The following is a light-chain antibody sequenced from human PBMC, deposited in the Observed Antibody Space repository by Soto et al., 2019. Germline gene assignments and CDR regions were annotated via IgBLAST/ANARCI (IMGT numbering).Light chain of an antibody. J-gene: IGKJ4*01. V-gene: IGKV3D-11*01. Sequence: EIVLTQSQATLSLSPGERATLSCRASKGVSSFLAWCQRKPGQAPRLLIYDAPTRATGIPARFSGSGPGTYFTLTISSLEPEDFALYYCQHRSNWHGLTVGGGTKVEIK. CDR2: DAP. CDR1: KGVSSF. CDR3: QHRSNWHGLT.